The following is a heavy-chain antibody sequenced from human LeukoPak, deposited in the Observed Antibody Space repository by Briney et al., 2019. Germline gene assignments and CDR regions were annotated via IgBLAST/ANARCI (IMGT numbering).Heavy chain of an antibody. CDR3: ARGVLGVDWLFPHFDY. D-gene: IGHD3-9*01. CDR2: INPSGGST. CDR1: GYTFTSYY. V-gene: IGHV1-46*01. J-gene: IGHJ4*02. Sequence: RASVKVSCKASGYTFTSYYMHWVRQAPGQGLEWMGIINPSGGSTSYAQKFQGRVTMTRDMSTSTVYMGLSSLRSEDTAVYYCARGVLGVDWLFPHFDYWGQGTLVTVSS.